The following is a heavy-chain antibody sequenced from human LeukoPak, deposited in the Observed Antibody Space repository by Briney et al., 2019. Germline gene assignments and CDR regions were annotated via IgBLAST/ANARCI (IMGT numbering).Heavy chain of an antibody. CDR3: AKASPMILVVSHFDC. CDR2: TNWNSGSL. J-gene: IGHJ4*02. CDR1: GFIFNDFA. D-gene: IGHD3-22*01. Sequence: GGSLRLSCAASGFIFNDFAMHWVRQAPRKGLAWVARTNWNSGSLGYVDSVNGGFTVSRANDKNSLYLQMNGLRAEDTAVYYCAKASPMILVVSHFDCWGQGTLVTVSS. V-gene: IGHV3-9*01.